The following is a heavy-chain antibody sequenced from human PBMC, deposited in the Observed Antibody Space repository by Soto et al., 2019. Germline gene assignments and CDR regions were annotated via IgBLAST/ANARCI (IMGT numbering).Heavy chain of an antibody. CDR2: INPNSGNI. CDR1: GDTFTTYD. J-gene: IGHJ4*02. V-gene: IGHV1-8*01. CDR3: AGGRASGSYYLLDY. D-gene: IGHD3-10*01. Sequence: EASVKVSCKASGDTFTTYDINWVRQATGHGLEWMGWINPNSGNIGYAQRFQGRVTMTRDTAIRTAYMEVSSLRSDDTAVYYCAGGRASGSYYLLDYWGQGTLVTVSS.